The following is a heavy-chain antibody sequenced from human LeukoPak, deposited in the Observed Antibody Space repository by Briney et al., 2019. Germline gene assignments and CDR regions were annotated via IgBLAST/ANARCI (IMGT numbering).Heavy chain of an antibody. CDR3: AKDWGYGSGTYYPH. CDR2: ITNNGATT. D-gene: IGHD3-10*01. Sequence: GGSLRLSCEASGFTFSSNSMNWVLQAPGRGLEWVSVITNNGATTYYADSVKGRFTISRDNSKNMLYLQMNSLRAEDTAVYYCAKDWGYGSGTYYPHWGQGTLVTVSS. V-gene: IGHV3-23*01. J-gene: IGHJ4*02. CDR1: GFTFSSNS.